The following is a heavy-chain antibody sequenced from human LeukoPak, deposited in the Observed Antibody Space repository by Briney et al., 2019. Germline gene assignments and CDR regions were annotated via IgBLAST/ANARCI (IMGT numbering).Heavy chain of an antibody. CDR1: GGSISSYY. V-gene: IGHV4-59*12. D-gene: IGHD3-10*01. CDR3: ARTYYYGSGSYSY. CDR2: IHYSGST. J-gene: IGHJ4*02. Sequence: SETLSLTCTVSGGSISSYYWSWIRQSPGKGLEWIGYIHYSGSTNYNPSLKSRVTISVDTSKNQFSLKLSSVTAADTAVYYCARTYYYGSGSYSYWGQGTLVTVSS.